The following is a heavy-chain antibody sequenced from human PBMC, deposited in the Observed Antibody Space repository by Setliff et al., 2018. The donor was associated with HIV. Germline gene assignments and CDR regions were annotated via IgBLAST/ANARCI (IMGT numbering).Heavy chain of an antibody. Sequence: GGSLRLSCAASGFTFSSYEMNWVRQAPGKGPEWIAYISASSDTINYADSVEGRFTISRDNAMNSLYLQMNSLRAEDTALYYCATGGWFDYWGQGVLVTVSS. J-gene: IGHJ4*02. V-gene: IGHV3-48*03. CDR3: ATGGWFDY. CDR2: ISASSDTI. D-gene: IGHD6-19*01. CDR1: GFTFSSYE.